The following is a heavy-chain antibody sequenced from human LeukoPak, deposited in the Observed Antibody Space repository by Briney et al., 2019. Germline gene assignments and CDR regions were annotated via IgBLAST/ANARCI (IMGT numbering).Heavy chain of an antibody. CDR3: ARRDGWFDP. V-gene: IGHV2-5*01. CDR2: IYWNGDK. CDR1: GFSLSTSGVS. Sequence: KESGPTLVKPTQTLTLTCTFSGFSLSTSGVSVGWIRQPPGEALEWLALIYWNGDKRYSPSLRSRLTITKDTSKNQVVLTMTNMDPVDTATYYCARRDGWFDPWGQGTLVTVSS. J-gene: IGHJ5*02.